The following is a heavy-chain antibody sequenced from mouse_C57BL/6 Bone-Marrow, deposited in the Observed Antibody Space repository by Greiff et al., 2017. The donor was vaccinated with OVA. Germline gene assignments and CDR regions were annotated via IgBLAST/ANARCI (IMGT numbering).Heavy chain of an antibody. CDR2: IYPRSGNT. V-gene: IGHV1-81*01. J-gene: IGHJ2*01. CDR1: GYTFTSYG. Sequence: QVQLKESAAELARPGASVKLSCKASGYTFTSYGISWVKQRTGQGLEWIGEIYPRSGNTYYNEKFKGKATLTADKSSSTAYMELRSLTSEDSAVYFCARSWFTTVVATGDYWGQGTTLTVSS. CDR3: ARSWFTTVVATGDY. D-gene: IGHD1-1*01.